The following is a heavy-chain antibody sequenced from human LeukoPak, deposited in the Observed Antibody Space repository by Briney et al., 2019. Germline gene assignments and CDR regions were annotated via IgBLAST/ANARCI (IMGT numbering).Heavy chain of an antibody. V-gene: IGHV4-4*09. CDR3: ARLGSSHDF. Sequence: SETLSLTCTVSGASISNCYWSWIRQTPEKGLEWMGHIHSRGGSSYYPSLKSRLTLSIDTSRNQLSLKLPSVTAADTAVYFCARLGSSHDFWGQGALVTVSS. J-gene: IGHJ4*02. CDR2: IHSRGGS. CDR1: GASISNCY. D-gene: IGHD1-26*01.